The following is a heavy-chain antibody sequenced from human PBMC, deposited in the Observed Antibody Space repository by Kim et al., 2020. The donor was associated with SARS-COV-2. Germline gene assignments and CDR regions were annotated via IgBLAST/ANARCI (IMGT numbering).Heavy chain of an antibody. J-gene: IGHJ4*02. D-gene: IGHD3-9*01. V-gene: IGHV3-33*01. CDR1: GFTFSTYG. CDR2: IWYDGSNK. Sequence: GGSLRISCAASGFTFSTYGMHWVRQAPGKGLERVAVIWYDGSNKYYADSVKGRFTISRDNSKNTLYLQMNSLRAEDTAVYYCARDLVRGPIDVMLTGLLDYWGQGPLFPVSS. CDR3: ARDLVRGPIDVMLTGLLDY.